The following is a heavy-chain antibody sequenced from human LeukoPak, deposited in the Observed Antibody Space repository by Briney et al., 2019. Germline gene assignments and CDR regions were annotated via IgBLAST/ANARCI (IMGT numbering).Heavy chain of an antibody. CDR1: GFTFSSYW. V-gene: IGHV3-74*01. CDR3: ARDQDLTGTTEYGMDV. D-gene: IGHD1-20*01. J-gene: IGHJ6*02. CDR2: INSDGSST. Sequence: GGSLRLSCAASGFTFSSYWMHWVRQAPGKGLVWVSRINSDGSSTSYADSVKGRFTISRDNAKNTLYLQMNSLRAEDTAVYYCARDQDLTGTTEYGMDVWGQGTTVTVSS.